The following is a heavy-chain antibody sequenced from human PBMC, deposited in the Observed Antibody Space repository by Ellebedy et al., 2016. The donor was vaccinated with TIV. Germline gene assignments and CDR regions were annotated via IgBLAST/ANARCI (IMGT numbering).Heavy chain of an antibody. CDR2: ISGSGGST. CDR1: GFTFSSYA. Sequence: GGSLRFSCAASGFTFSSYAMSWVRQAPGKGLEWVSAISGSGGSTYYADSVKGRFTISRDNSKNTLYLQMNSLRAEDTAVYYCAKDEWEQTEYYFDYWGQGTLVTVSS. D-gene: IGHD1-26*01. CDR3: AKDEWEQTEYYFDY. V-gene: IGHV3-23*01. J-gene: IGHJ4*02.